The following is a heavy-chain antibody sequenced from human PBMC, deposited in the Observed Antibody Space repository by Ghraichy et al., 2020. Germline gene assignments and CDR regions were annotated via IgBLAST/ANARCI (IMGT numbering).Heavy chain of an antibody. CDR1: GFTFSSYW. CDR3: ARGDYYDSSGYYPIELDWYFDL. CDR2: INSDGSST. Sequence: GESLNISCAASGFTFSSYWMHWVRQAPGKGLVWVSRINSDGSSTSYADSVKGRFTISRDNAKNTLYLQMNSLRAEDMAVYYCARGDYYDSSGYYPIELDWYFDLWGRGTLVTVSS. V-gene: IGHV3-74*01. D-gene: IGHD3-22*01. J-gene: IGHJ2*01.